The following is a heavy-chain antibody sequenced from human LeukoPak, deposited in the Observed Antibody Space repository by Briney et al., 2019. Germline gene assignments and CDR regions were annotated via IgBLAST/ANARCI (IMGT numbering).Heavy chain of an antibody. V-gene: IGHV3-30*03. D-gene: IGHD1-1*01. Sequence: GGSLRLSCAASGFTFSDYYMTWVRQAPGKGLEWVAVISYDGSNKYYADSVKGRFTISRDNSKNTLYLQTNSLRAEDTAVYYCARDTWNPNYYYYGIDVWGQGTTVTVSS. J-gene: IGHJ6*02. CDR2: ISYDGSNK. CDR3: ARDTWNPNYYYYGIDV. CDR1: GFTFSDYY.